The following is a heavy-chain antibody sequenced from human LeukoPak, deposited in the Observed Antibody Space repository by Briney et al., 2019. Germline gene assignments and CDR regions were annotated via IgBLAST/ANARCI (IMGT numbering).Heavy chain of an antibody. CDR1: GFTFSTYW. Sequence: GGSLRLSCAASGFTFSTYWISWVRQAPGKGLEWVANIKEDGSERNYVDSVKGRFTISRDNSKNTLYLQMNSLRAEDTAVYYCAKTLDTQWLVDYWGQGTLVTVSS. CDR3: AKTLDTQWLVDY. J-gene: IGHJ4*02. V-gene: IGHV3-7*05. D-gene: IGHD6-19*01. CDR2: IKEDGSER.